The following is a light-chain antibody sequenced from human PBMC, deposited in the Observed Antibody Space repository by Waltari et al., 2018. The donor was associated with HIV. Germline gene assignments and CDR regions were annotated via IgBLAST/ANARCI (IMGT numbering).Light chain of an antibody. V-gene: IGLV3-25*03. Sequence: SYELTQPPSVSVYPGQTARITCSGDALPKNNAYWYQQKPGQAPVSVIYKDSERPSGIPERFSGASSGTTVTLTISGVQAEDEADYYCQSADSSGTYVLGTGTKVTVL. J-gene: IGLJ1*01. CDR1: ALPKNN. CDR2: KDS. CDR3: QSADSSGTYV.